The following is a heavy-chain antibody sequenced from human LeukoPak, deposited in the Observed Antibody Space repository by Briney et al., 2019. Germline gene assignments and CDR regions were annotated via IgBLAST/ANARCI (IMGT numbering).Heavy chain of an antibody. CDR3: ASRGYGSGSYYKDYYYYGMGV. CDR2: INPSGGST. Sequence: ASVKVSCKASGYTFTSYYMHWVRQAPGQGLEWMGIINPSGGSTSYAQKFQGRVTMTRDTSTSTVYMELSSLRSEDTAVYYCASRGYGSGSYYKDYYYYGMGVWGQGTTVTVSS. V-gene: IGHV1-46*01. D-gene: IGHD3-10*01. J-gene: IGHJ6*02. CDR1: GYTFTSYY.